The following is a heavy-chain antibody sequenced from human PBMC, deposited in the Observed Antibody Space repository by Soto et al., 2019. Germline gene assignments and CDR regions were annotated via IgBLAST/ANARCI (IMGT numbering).Heavy chain of an antibody. V-gene: IGHV3-33*08. CDR2: IWYDGSNK. CDR3: ARELTIFGVVIHNYYGMDV. J-gene: IGHJ6*02. Sequence: VQLLESGGGLVQPGGSLRLSCAASGFTFSSYGMHWVRQAPGKGLEWVAVIWYDGSNKYYADSVKGRFTISRDNSKNTLYLQMNSLRAEDTAVYYCARELTIFGVVIHNYYGMDVWGQGTTVTVSS. D-gene: IGHD3-3*01. CDR1: GFTFSSYG.